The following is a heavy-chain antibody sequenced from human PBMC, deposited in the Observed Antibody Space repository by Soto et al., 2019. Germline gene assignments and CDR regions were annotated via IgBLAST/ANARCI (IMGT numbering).Heavy chain of an antibody. CDR3: ARDVTLNYYDSTYYYALDV. J-gene: IGHJ6*02. Sequence: SVKVSCKASGGTFSSHAISWVRQAPGQGLEWMGGIIPFFKATNYAQKFQGRVTITADDSTSTAYMDPSSLRSEDTAVYYCARDVTLNYYDSTYYYALDVWGQGTTVTVSS. CDR1: GGTFSSHA. V-gene: IGHV1-69*13. D-gene: IGHD3-22*01. CDR2: IIPFFKAT.